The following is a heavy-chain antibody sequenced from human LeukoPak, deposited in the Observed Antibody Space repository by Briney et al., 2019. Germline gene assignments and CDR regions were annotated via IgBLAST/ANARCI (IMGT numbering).Heavy chain of an antibody. Sequence: SETLSLTCAVSGDSFSDNFWSWIRQPPGKGLEWIGEINHSGTANYNPSLRSRVIISIDTSKNQFSLKLISVTAADTAVYYCARMAYSPKSVPPLIDYGGQGTLVTVSP. CDR1: GDSFSDNF. CDR2: INHSGTA. CDR3: ARMAYSPKSVPPLIDY. J-gene: IGHJ4*02. D-gene: IGHD5-24*01. V-gene: IGHV4-34*01.